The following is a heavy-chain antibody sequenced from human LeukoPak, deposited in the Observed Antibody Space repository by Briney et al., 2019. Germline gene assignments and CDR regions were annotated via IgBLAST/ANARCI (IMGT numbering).Heavy chain of an antibody. D-gene: IGHD3-22*01. Sequence: GGSLRLSCAASGFTFSSYGMHWVRQAPGKGLEWVAVIWYDGSNKYYADSVKGRFTISRDNSKNTLYLQMNSLRAEDTAVYYCAREAGYYDSSGYCFDYWGQGTLVTVSS. CDR3: AREAGYYDSSGYCFDY. J-gene: IGHJ4*02. CDR1: GFTFSSYG. V-gene: IGHV3-33*08. CDR2: IWYDGSNK.